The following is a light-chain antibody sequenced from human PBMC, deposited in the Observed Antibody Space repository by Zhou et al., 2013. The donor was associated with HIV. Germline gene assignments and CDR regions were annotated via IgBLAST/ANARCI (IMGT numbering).Light chain of an antibody. J-gene: IGKJ2*01. Sequence: DIQMIQSPSSLSASVGDRVAITCRASQSIGNYLSWYLQRPGKAPNLLIFTASKVRSGAPSRFSGSGSGTEFTLTITSLQPEDFATYYCQQSYSTPYTFGQGTKLEIK. CDR1: QSIGNY. V-gene: IGKV1-39*01. CDR2: TAS. CDR3: QQSYSTPYT.